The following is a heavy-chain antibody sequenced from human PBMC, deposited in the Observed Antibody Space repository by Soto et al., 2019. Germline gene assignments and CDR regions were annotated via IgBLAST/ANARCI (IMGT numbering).Heavy chain of an antibody. CDR2: IYPGDSDT. CDR3: ARRGEGSSGWYGRAPGYYYYGMDV. J-gene: IGHJ6*02. V-gene: IGHV5-51*01. D-gene: IGHD6-19*01. Sequence: GESLKITCKGSGYSFTSYWIGWVRHMPGKGLEWMGIIYPGDSDTSYSPSFQGQVTLPADKSISTAYLQWSSLKASDTAMYYCARRGEGSSGWYGRAPGYYYYGMDVWGQGTTVTVSS. CDR1: GYSFTSYW.